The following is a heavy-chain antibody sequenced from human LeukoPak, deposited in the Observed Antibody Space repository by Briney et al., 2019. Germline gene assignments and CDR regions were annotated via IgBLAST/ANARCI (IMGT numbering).Heavy chain of an antibody. CDR3: TKLKGWYGEGFFDY. CDR2: LYSGGAT. D-gene: IGHD6-19*01. J-gene: IGHJ4*02. CDR1: DLTVSSNY. Sequence: GGSLRIPCAASDLTVSSNYMSLVRQPAGQGLALVSVLYSGGATFYADSVKGRFTISRDTSKNTLYLQMNDLRADDTAVYYCTKLKGWYGEGFFDYWGQGTLVTVSS. V-gene: IGHV3-53*01.